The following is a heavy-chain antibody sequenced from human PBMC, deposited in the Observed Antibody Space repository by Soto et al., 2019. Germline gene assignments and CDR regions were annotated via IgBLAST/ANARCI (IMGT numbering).Heavy chain of an antibody. CDR3: ARGPSIFGVVMDV. Sequence: PGGSLRLSCAASGFTFSSYGMHWVRQAPGKGLEWVAVIWYDGSNKYYADSVKGRFTISRDNSENTLYLQMNSLRAEGTAVYYCARGPSIFGVVMDVWGHGTTVTVSS. CDR1: GFTFSSYG. CDR2: IWYDGSNK. V-gene: IGHV3-33*01. J-gene: IGHJ6*02. D-gene: IGHD3-3*01.